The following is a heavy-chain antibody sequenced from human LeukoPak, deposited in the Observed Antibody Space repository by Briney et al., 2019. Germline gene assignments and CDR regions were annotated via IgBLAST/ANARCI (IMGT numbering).Heavy chain of an antibody. CDR1: GGCISSYY. D-gene: IGHD2-2*03. V-gene: IGHV4-59*01. J-gene: IGHJ4*02. CDR2: IYYSGST. CDR3: ASLGSCISTSC. Sequence: SETLSLTCTVSGGCISSYYWSWIRQPPGKGLEWIGYIYYSGSTNYNPSLKSRVTISVDTSKNQFSLKLNSVTAADTAVYYCASLGSCISTSCWGQGTLVTVSS.